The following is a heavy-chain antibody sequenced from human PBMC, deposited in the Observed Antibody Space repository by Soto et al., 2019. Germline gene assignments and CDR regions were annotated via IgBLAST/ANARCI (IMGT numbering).Heavy chain of an antibody. CDR2: IYYSGST. V-gene: IGHV4-31*03. D-gene: IGHD4-17*01. CDR1: GGSISSGGYY. J-gene: IGHJ3*01. CDR3: GGEDYGGNSGVFDF. Sequence: SETLSLTCTVSGGSISSGGYYWIWIRQHPGKGLEWIGYIYYSGSTYYNPSLKSRVTISVDTSKNQFSLKLSSVTAADTAVYYCGGEDYGGNSGVFDFGGKGKMATVSS.